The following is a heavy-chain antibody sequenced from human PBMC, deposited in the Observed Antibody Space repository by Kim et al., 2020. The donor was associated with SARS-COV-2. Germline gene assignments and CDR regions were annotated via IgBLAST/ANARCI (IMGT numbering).Heavy chain of an antibody. D-gene: IGHD6-13*01. CDR1: GYTFTSYA. CDR2: INTNTGNP. Sequence: ASVKVSCKASGYTFTSYAMNWVRQAPGQGLEWMGWINTNTGNPTYAQGFTGRFVFSLDTSVSTAYLQISSLKAEDTAVYYCARDGGHSSSWYGNWFDPWGQGTLVTVSS. V-gene: IGHV7-4-1*02. CDR3: ARDGGHSSSWYGNWFDP. J-gene: IGHJ5*02.